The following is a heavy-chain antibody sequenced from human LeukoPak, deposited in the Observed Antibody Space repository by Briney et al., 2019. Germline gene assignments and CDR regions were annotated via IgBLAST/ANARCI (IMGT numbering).Heavy chain of an antibody. CDR2: ISGSGGST. J-gene: IGHJ4*02. CDR3: AKSGSGSYDY. D-gene: IGHD3-10*01. CDR1: GFTFSSYG. Sequence: GGSLRLSCAASGFTFSSYGMSWVRQAPGKGLEWVSSISGSGGSTYYADSVKGRFTISRDNSKNTLYLQMNSLRAEDTAVYYCAKSGSGSYDYWGQGTLVTVSS. V-gene: IGHV3-23*01.